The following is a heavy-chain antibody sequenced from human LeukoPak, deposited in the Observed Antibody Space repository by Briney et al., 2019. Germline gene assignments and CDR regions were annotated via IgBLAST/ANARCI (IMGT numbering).Heavy chain of an antibody. V-gene: IGHV4-39*01. J-gene: IGHJ6*02. D-gene: IGHD6-19*01. Sequence: SETLSLTCTVSGGSISSSSYYWGWIRQPPGKGLEWIGSIYYSGSTYYNPSLKSRVTISVDTSKNQFSLKLSSVTAADTAVYYCARVGGTNYYYYGMGVWGQGTTVTVSS. CDR2: IYYSGST. CDR3: ARVGGTNYYYYGMGV. CDR1: GGSISSSSYY.